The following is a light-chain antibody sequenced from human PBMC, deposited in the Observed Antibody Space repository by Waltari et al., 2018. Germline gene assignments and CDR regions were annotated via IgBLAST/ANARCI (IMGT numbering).Light chain of an antibody. CDR3: LISSDDARV. V-gene: IGLV7-46*01. CDR1: SGAVTSGHY. Sequence: QPVVTQEPLLIVSPGATVTLTCGPSSGAVTSGHYPYWSQQKPGQATRTLIFDTNNKHSCTTARFIGSFLEGKAALTLSGAQPEDEAVYCCLISSDDARVFGAGTKLTVL. CDR2: DTN. J-gene: IGLJ2*01.